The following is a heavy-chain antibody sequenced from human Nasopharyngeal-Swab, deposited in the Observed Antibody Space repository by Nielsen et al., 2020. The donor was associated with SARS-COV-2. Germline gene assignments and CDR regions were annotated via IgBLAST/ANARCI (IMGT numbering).Heavy chain of an antibody. V-gene: IGHV1-69*01. CDR2: LTPVFGTT. Sequence: VRQMPGKGLEWVGGLTPVFGTTHYSQKFQDRLRVTADASTDTAYMELSSLRSDDTAVYYCARAITYYYDGSGSPSYGLDVWGQGTTVTVSS. CDR3: ARAITYYYDGSGSPSYGLDV. D-gene: IGHD3-22*01. J-gene: IGHJ6*02.